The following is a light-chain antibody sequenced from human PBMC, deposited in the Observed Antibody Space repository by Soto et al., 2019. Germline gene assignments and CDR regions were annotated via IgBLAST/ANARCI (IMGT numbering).Light chain of an antibody. J-gene: IGKJ1*01. CDR3: LQDFNYPRT. Sequence: AIQMTQSASSLSASVGDRVSITCRSSQGIGTELGWYQQKPGEAPKLLVYGASTLQSGVPSRFSGSGSGTDFTLTIASLQPEDFASYYCLQDFNYPRTFGQGTKVEMK. CDR2: GAS. V-gene: IGKV1-6*01. CDR1: QGIGTE.